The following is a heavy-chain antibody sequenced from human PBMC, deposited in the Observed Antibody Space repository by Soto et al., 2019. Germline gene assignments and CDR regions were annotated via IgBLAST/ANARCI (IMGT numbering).Heavy chain of an antibody. Sequence: VKVSCKASGYTFTSYGISWVRQAPGQGLEWMGWISAYNGNTNYAQKLQGRVTMTTDTSTSTAYMELRSLRSDDTAVYYCARARGYCSSTSCSNWFGPWGQGTLVTVSS. CDR2: ISAYNGNT. J-gene: IGHJ5*02. V-gene: IGHV1-18*04. CDR3: ARARGYCSSTSCSNWFGP. CDR1: GYTFTSYG. D-gene: IGHD2-2*01.